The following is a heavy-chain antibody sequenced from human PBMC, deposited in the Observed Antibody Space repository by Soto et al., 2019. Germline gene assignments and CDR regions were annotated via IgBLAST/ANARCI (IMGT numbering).Heavy chain of an antibody. J-gene: IGHJ6*02. Sequence: PSEPLSLTCTLSGGSISISSYYWGWIRQTPGKGLEWIGSMYFTGSSYYNPSLNSRVTISLDTSKNQFSLKLSSLTAEDTAVYFCARHEGSNPFYYGVDVWGQGTTVT. CDR1: GGSISISSYY. CDR2: MYFTGSS. D-gene: IGHD6-13*01. CDR3: ARHEGSNPFYYGVDV. V-gene: IGHV4-39*01.